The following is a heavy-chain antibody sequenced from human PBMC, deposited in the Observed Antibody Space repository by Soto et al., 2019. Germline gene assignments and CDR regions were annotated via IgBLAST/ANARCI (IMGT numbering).Heavy chain of an antibody. D-gene: IGHD3-3*01. J-gene: IGHJ6*03. CDR1: GGSISSYY. V-gene: IGHV4-59*01. CDR2: IYYSGST. CDR3: ARVKPDFWSGYYFYYYIDV. Sequence: QVQLQESGPGLVKPSETLSLTCTVSGGSISSYYWSWIRQPPGKGLEWIGYIYYSGSTNYNPSLKSRVTISVDTAKNQFSLKLSSVTAADTAVYYCARVKPDFWSGYYFYYYIDVWGKGTTVTVSS.